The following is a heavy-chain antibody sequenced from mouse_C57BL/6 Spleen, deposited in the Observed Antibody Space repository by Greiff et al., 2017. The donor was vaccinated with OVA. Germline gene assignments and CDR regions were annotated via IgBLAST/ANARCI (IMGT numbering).Heavy chain of an antibody. CDR2: IDPSDSYT. Sequence: QVQLKQPGAELVMPGASVKLSCKASGYTFTSYWMHWVKQRPGQGLEWIGEIDPSDSYTNYNQKFKGKSTLTVDKSSSTAYMQLSSLTSEDSAVYYCARGRTGAMDYWGQGTSVTVSS. CDR1: GYTFTSYW. J-gene: IGHJ4*01. CDR3: ARGRTGAMDY. V-gene: IGHV1-69*01.